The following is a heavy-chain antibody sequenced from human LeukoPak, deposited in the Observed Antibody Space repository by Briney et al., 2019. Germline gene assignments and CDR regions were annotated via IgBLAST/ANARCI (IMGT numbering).Heavy chain of an antibody. CDR1: GFTFSSYG. V-gene: IGHV3-30*02. J-gene: IGHJ3*02. CDR3: ARDAGGYYDSSGYYAHDAFDI. CDR2: IRYDGSNK. D-gene: IGHD3-22*01. Sequence: SGGSLRLSCAASGFTFSSYGMHWVRQAPGKGLEWVAFIRYDGSNKYYADSVKGRFTISRDNSKNTLYLQMNSLRAEDTAVYYCARDAGGYYDSSGYYAHDAFDIWGQGTMVTVSS.